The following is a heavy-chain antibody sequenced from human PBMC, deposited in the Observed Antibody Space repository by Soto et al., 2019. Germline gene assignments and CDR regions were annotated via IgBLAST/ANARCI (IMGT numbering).Heavy chain of an antibody. V-gene: IGHV4-30-2*01. CDR2: IYHSGGT. D-gene: IGHD3-22*01. Sequence: QLQLRESGSGLGKPSQTLSLTCTVSGDSISSGGYSWNWIRQPPGKGLEWIGYIYHSGGTDYNPSLKSRVTITVDSSNNQFSLKLRSVTAADTAVYYCARDSRSGYYLEYWGQGTLVTVSS. CDR3: ARDSRSGYYLEY. J-gene: IGHJ4*02. CDR1: GDSISSGGYS.